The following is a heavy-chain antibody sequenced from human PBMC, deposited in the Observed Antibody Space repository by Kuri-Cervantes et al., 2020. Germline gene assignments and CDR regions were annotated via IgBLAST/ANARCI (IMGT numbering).Heavy chain of an antibody. CDR1: GGSISSGYYY. Sequence: SETLSLTCTVSGGSISSGYYYWSWIRQPPGKGLEWIGSIYYSGSTYYNPSLKSRVTISVDTSKNQFSLKLSSVTAADTAVYSCAIYSSSWYGVDYWGQGTLVTVSS. CDR2: IYYSGST. V-gene: IGHV4-39*01. D-gene: IGHD6-13*01. J-gene: IGHJ4*02. CDR3: AIYSSSWYGVDY.